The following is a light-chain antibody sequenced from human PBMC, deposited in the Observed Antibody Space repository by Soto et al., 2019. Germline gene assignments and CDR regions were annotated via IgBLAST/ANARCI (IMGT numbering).Light chain of an antibody. CDR2: GNS. J-gene: IGLJ3*02. V-gene: IGLV1-40*01. CDR3: QSYDSSLRCWV. Sequence: QSVLTQPPSVYGAPGQRVTISCTESSSNIGAGYDVHWYHQLPGPAPKLLIYGNSNRPSGVPDRFSGSKSGTSASLAITGLQAEDEADYYCQSYDSSLRCWVFGGGTKLTVL. CDR1: SSNIGAGYD.